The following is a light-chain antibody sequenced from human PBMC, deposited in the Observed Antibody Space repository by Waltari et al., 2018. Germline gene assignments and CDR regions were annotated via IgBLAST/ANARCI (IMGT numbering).Light chain of an antibody. J-gene: IGKJ1*01. CDR3: QQRDTWPPT. V-gene: IGKV3-11*01. CDR2: GAS. Sequence: EIVLTQSPATLSLSPGDRATLSCRASQTIGGSLAWYQQKPGQRPSRLIYGASRRATGVPARFGGSGSGTDFTLTISSLEPEDFAVYFCQQRDTWPPTFGQGTKVDFK. CDR1: QTIGGS.